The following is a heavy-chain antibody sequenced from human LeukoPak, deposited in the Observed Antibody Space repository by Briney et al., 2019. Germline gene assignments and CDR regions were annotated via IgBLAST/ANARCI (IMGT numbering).Heavy chain of an antibody. V-gene: IGHV4-38-2*02. J-gene: IGHJ4*02. Sequence: PSETLSLTCTVSGYSISSGYYWGWIRQPPGKGLEWIGSIYHSGSTYYNPSLKSRVTISVDTSKNQFSLKLSSVTAADTAVYYCARGDIVVVVAALDYFDYWGQGTLVTVSS. CDR1: GYSISSGYY. D-gene: IGHD2-15*01. CDR3: ARGDIVVVVAALDYFDY. CDR2: IYHSGST.